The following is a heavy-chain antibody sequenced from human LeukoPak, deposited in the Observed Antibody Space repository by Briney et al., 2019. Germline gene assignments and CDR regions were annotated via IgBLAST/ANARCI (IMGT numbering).Heavy chain of an antibody. CDR2: INQHGSEK. J-gene: IGHJ5*02. CDR3: ARVGDYGDYVNWFDP. V-gene: IGHV3-7*01. CDR1: GFTFSTYW. D-gene: IGHD4-17*01. Sequence: GGSLRLSCAVSGFTFSTYWMSWVRRAPGEGLEGVANINQHGSEKYYVDSVRGRFTISIDNTKNPLYLQMNSLRAEDTAIYYCARVGDYGDYVNWFDPWGPGTLVTVSS.